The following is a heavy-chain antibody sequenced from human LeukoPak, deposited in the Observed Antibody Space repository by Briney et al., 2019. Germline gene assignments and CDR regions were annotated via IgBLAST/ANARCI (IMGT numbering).Heavy chain of an antibody. D-gene: IGHD1-26*01. CDR2: MYTVGTT. CDR3: AGYGGTYPYYMDV. Sequence: SLRLPCQPSAFCLHPNYMIGVRPAAAREGAGVSVMYTVGTTHYADCVKGRCTISRDTSTNTVYLQLNSLRAEDTATYYCAGYGGTYPYYMDVWGKGTTVTLSS. V-gene: IGHV3-66*01. J-gene: IGHJ6*03. CDR1: AFCLHPNY.